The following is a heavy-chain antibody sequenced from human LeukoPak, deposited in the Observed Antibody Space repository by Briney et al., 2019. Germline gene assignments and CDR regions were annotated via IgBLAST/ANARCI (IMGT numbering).Heavy chain of an antibody. D-gene: IGHD2-15*01. CDR3: AKGSSGSWALVN. J-gene: IGHJ4*02. CDR1: GFTFSCCG. Sequence: PGGSLRLSCAASGFTFSCCGMHWVRQAAGKGLEWVTVLSSDGNNQYYADSVKGRFTISRDISKNTIYLQMNSLRAEDTAVYYCAKGSSGSWALVNWGQGTLVTVSS. V-gene: IGHV3-30*18. CDR2: LSSDGNNQ.